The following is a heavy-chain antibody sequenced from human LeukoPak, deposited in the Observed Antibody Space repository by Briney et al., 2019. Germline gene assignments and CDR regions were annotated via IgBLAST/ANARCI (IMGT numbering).Heavy chain of an antibody. Sequence: GGSLRLSCAASGFTFTSYAITWVRQAPGKWLEWLSVISGSGGRTYYADSVKGRFTISRDNSKNTVFLQMNSLRAEDTAIYFCQAGYWGQGTLVTVSS. CDR2: ISGSGGRT. D-gene: IGHD6-19*01. CDR1: GFTFTSYA. CDR3: QAGY. V-gene: IGHV3-23*01. J-gene: IGHJ4*02.